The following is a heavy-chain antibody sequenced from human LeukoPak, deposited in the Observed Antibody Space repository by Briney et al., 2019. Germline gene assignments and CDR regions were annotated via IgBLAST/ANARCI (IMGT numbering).Heavy chain of an antibody. V-gene: IGHV1-69*04. J-gene: IGHJ6*02. CDR1: GGTFSSYA. D-gene: IGHD6-6*01. CDR3: AGPSQLVGQLYYYYGMDV. Sequence: SVKVSCKASGGTFSSYAISWVRQAPGQGLEWMGRIISILGIANYAQKFQGRVTITADKSTSTAYMELSSLRSEDTAVYYCAGPSQLVGQLYYYYGMDVWGQGTTVTVSS. CDR2: IISILGIA.